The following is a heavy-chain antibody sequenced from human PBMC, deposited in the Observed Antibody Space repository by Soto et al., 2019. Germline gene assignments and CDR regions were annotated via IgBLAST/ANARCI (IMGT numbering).Heavy chain of an antibody. CDR2: IIPIFGTA. J-gene: IGHJ6*02. D-gene: IGHD3-10*01. CDR1: GGTFSSYA. CDR3: ARDRNGSGSYYSHYYYYYGMDV. Sequence: QVQLVQPGAEVQKPGSSVKVSCKASGGTFSSYAISWVRQAPGQGLEWMGGIIPIFGTANYAQKFQGRVTITADESTSTAYMELSSLRSEDTAVYYCARDRNGSGSYYSHYYYYYGMDVWGQGTTVTVSS. V-gene: IGHV1-69*01.